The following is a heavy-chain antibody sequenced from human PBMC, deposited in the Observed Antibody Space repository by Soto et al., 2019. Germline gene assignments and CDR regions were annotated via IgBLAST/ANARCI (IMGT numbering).Heavy chain of an antibody. CDR1: GGSISSAAYC. Sequence: QVQLQESGPRLVSPSQTLSLTCTVSGGSISSAAYCWSWIRQSPDKGLEWIGHIYDGGTTYSSPSLKGRVTLSADTSETQFSLKLSSVSAADTAVYYWARGPSGDKIDCWGQGIQVTVSS. CDR3: ARGPSGDKIDC. D-gene: IGHD7-27*01. V-gene: IGHV4-30-4*01. CDR2: IYDGGTT. J-gene: IGHJ4*02.